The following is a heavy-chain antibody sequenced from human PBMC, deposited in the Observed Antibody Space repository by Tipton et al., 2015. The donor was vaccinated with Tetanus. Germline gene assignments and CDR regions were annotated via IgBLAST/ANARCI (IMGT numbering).Heavy chain of an antibody. CDR3: ARPEASERARGFDI. CDR2: MYNSGAT. CDR1: GGSISSTSYY. J-gene: IGHJ3*02. V-gene: IGHV4-39*02. D-gene: IGHD3-10*01. Sequence: TLSLTCTVSGGSISSTSYYWAWIRQPPGKGLEWIGTMYNSGATYYNPSLKGRVTISGDTSKNLFSLTSVTASDTAVYYCARPEASERARGFDIWGQGTKVTVSP.